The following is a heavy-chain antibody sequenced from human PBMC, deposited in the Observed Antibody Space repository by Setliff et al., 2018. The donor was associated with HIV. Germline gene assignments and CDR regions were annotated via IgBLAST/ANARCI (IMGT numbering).Heavy chain of an antibody. CDR1: GGSISSYY. D-gene: IGHD2-15*01. CDR2: IYYSGST. CDR3: ARARGGCSGGSCPAHHYYYYMDV. V-gene: IGHV4-59*08. J-gene: IGHJ6*03. Sequence: SETLSLTCTVSGGSISSYYWSWIRQPPGKGLEWIGYIYYSGSTNYNPSLKSRVTISVDTSKNQFSLKLSSVTAADTAVYYCARARGGCSGGSCPAHHYYYYMDVWGKGTTVTVSS.